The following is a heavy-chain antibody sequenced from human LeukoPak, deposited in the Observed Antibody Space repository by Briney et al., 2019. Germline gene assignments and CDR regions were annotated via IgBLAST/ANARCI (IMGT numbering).Heavy chain of an antibody. D-gene: IGHD6-19*01. CDR2: IWFDGSNK. CDR3: ASSAGALIDC. Sequence: HPGRSLRLSCAASGFTFSNYDMHWVRQAPGKGLEWVAVIWFDGSNKFYADSVKGRFTISRDNSKNTLYLQMNSLRAEDTAVYYCASSAGALIDCWGQGTLVIVSS. CDR1: GFTFSNYD. V-gene: IGHV3-33*01. J-gene: IGHJ4*02.